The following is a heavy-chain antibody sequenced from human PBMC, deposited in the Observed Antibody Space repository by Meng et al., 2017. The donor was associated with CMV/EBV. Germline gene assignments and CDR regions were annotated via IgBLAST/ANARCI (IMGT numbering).Heavy chain of an antibody. J-gene: IGHJ4*02. CDR1: GGSISSYY. Sequence: SETLSLTCTVSGGSISSYYWSWIRQPPGKGLEWIGYIYYSGSTNYNPSLKSRVTISVDTSKNQFSLKLSSVTAADTAVYYCAGECIVGSGFDYWGQGTLVTVSS. V-gene: IGHV4-59*01. D-gene: IGHD1-26*01. CDR3: AGECIVGSGFDY. CDR2: IYYSGST.